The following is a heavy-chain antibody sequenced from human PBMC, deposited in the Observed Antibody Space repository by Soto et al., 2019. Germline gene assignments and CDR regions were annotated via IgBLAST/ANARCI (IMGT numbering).Heavy chain of an antibody. CDR2: IYYSGST. CDR1: GGSISSGGYY. J-gene: IGHJ5*02. Sequence: SETLSLTCTVSGGSISSGGYYWSWIRQHPGKGLEWIGYIYYSGSTYYNPSLKSRVTISVDTSKNQFSLKLSSVTAADTAVYYCAREADSSSSMDNWFDPWGQGTLVTVSS. D-gene: IGHD6-6*01. V-gene: IGHV4-31*03. CDR3: AREADSSSSMDNWFDP.